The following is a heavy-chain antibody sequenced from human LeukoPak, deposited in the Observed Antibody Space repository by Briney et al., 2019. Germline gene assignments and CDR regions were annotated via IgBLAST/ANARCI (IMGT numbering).Heavy chain of an antibody. D-gene: IGHD2-21*01. CDR1: GFTFGTTA. CDR3: AKENGAAVISHFDY. CDR2: ISGYGAST. J-gene: IGHJ4*02. Sequence: GGSLRLSCAASGFTFGTTAMSWVRQAPGKGLEWVSTISGYGASTYYADSVKGRFTFSTDNSKNTLYLQMNRLTAEDTAVYYCAKENGAAVISHFDYWGQGTLVTVSS. V-gene: IGHV3-23*01.